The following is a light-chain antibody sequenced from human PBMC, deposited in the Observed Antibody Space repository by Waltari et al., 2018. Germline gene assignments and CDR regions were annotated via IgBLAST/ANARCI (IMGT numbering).Light chain of an antibody. J-gene: IGLJ2*01. V-gene: IGLV1-51*01. CDR2: DNN. CDR3: GARDSSLFIVL. Sequence: QSVLTQPPSVSAAPGQKVTISCSGSSSDIGGNYVSWYQQLPGTAPKLRIYDNNKRPSGISDRFSASKSGTSATLVITGLQTGDEADYYCGARDSSLFIVLFGGGTKLTVL. CDR1: SSDIGGNY.